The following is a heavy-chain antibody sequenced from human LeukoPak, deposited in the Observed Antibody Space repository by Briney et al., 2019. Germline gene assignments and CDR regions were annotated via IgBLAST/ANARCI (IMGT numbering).Heavy chain of an antibody. D-gene: IGHD6-13*01. CDR2: ISYDGSNK. CDR3: AKAAAAGPALDY. J-gene: IGHJ4*02. Sequence: PGRSLRLSCAASGVTFSSYGMHWVRQAPGKGLEWVAVISYDGSNKYYADSVKGRFTISRDNSKNTLYLQMNSLRAEDTAVYYCAKAAAAGPALDYWGQGTLVTVSS. CDR1: GVTFSSYG. V-gene: IGHV3-30*18.